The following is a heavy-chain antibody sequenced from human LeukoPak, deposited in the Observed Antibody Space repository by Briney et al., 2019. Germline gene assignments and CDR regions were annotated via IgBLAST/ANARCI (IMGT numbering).Heavy chain of an antibody. CDR2: IYHSGST. D-gene: IGHD2-2*01. J-gene: IGHJ5*02. CDR3: ARAKGYCSSTSCYYWFDP. CDR1: GGSISSGGYS. Sequence: PSETLSLTCAVSGGSISSGGYSWSWIRQPPGKGLEWIGYIYHSGSTYYNPSLKSRVTISVDRSKNQFTLKLSSVTAADTAVYYCARAKGYCSSTSCYYWFDPWGQGTLVTVSS. V-gene: IGHV4-30-2*01.